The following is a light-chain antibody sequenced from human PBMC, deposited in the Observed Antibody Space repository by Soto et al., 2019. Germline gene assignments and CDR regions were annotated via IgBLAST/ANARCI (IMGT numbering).Light chain of an antibody. CDR3: CSYAGSSTFLYV. CDR1: RSDVGSYNL. CDR2: EVS. V-gene: IGLV2-23*02. J-gene: IGLJ1*01. Sequence: QSALTQPASVSGSPGQSITISCTGTRSDVGSYNLVSWYQQHPGKAPKLMIYEVSKRPSGVSNRFSGSKSGNTASLTISGLQAEDEADYYCCSYAGSSTFLYVFGTGTKLTVL.